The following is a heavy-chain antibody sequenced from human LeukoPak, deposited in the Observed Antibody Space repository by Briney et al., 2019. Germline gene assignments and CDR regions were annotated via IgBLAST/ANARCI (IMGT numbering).Heavy chain of an antibody. Sequence: ASVKVSCKASGYTFSSFDINWVRQATGQGLEWMGWINPNSDNTVYGQRFQGRLTLTRNTSTSTAYMELSSLTSDDTAVYYCARSAAGQGYWGQGTLVTVSS. CDR1: GYTFSSFD. J-gene: IGHJ4*02. D-gene: IGHD6-25*01. V-gene: IGHV1-8*01. CDR2: INPNSDNT. CDR3: ARSAAGQGY.